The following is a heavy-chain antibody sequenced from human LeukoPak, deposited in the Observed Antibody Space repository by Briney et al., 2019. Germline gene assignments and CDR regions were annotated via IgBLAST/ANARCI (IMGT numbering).Heavy chain of an antibody. V-gene: IGHV1-18*01. CDR1: GGTFSSYA. CDR3: ARDLRMWSMVRGVIDY. CDR2: ISAYNGNT. J-gene: IGHJ4*02. Sequence: GASVKVSFKASGGTFSSYAISWVRQAPGQGLEWMGWISAYNGNTNYAQKLQGRVTMTTDTSTSTAYMELRSLRSDDTAVYYCARDLRMWSMVRGVIDYWGQGTLVTVSS. D-gene: IGHD3-10*01.